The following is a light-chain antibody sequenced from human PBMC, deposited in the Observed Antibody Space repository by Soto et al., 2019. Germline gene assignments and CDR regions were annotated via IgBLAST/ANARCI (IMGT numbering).Light chain of an antibody. Sequence: EIVLTQSPATLSLSPGERATLSCRASQSVSSYLAWYQQKPGQAPRLLIYDASNRATGIPARFSGSGSGTDFTLPISGLEPEDSAVYYCQQFDDSVTFGQGTRLEI. V-gene: IGKV3-11*01. CDR1: QSVSSY. CDR2: DAS. J-gene: IGKJ5*01. CDR3: QQFDDSVT.